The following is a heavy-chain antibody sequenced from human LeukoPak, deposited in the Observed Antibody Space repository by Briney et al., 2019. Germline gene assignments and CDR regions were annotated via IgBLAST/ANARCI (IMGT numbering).Heavy chain of an antibody. V-gene: IGHV3-66*01. CDR1: GFIVSNNY. CDR3: ARGPYSSETTDYNFPPGFDY. Sequence: PGGSLRLSCAASGFIVSNNYMSWVRQAPGKGLEWVSVIYSNYNGGNTYYADSVQGRFTISRDNSKNTVNLQMNSLRAEDTAVYYCARGPYSSETTDYNFPPGFDYWGQGTLVTVSS. J-gene: IGHJ4*02. D-gene: IGHD3-10*01. CDR2: IYSNYNGGNT.